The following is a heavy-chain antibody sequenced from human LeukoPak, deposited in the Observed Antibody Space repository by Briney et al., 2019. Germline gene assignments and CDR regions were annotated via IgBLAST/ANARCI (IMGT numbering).Heavy chain of an antibody. V-gene: IGHV3-53*01. D-gene: IGHD1-26*01. CDR1: GFTVSSNY. Sequence: GSLRLSCAASGFTVSSNYMSWVRQAPGKGLEWVSVIYSGGSTYYADSVKGRFTISRDNSKNTLYLQMNSLRAEDTAVYYCARETTQWELLTNWGQGTLVTVSS. CDR3: ARETTQWELLTN. J-gene: IGHJ4*02. CDR2: IYSGGST.